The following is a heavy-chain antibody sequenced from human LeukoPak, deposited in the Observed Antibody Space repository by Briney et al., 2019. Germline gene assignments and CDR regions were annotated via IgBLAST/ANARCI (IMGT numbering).Heavy chain of an antibody. CDR2: IYYSGST. CDR1: GGSISSSSYY. J-gene: IGHJ4*02. Sequence: SETLSLTCTVSGGSISSSSYYWGWIRQPPGKGLEWIGSIYYSGSTYYNPSLKSRVTISVDTSKNQFSLKLSSVTAADTAVYYCARDQGYSGYGYYFDYWGQGTLVTVSS. V-gene: IGHV4-39*07. D-gene: IGHD5-12*01. CDR3: ARDQGYSGYGYYFDY.